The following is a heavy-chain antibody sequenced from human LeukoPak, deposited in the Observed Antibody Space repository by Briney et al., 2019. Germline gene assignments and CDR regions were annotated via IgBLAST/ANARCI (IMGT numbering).Heavy chain of an antibody. J-gene: IGHJ4*02. Sequence: GGARQISGQASGYSFTRYLMGGVRQVPGKGVEGMGIIHPGDSNARYSPSFQGQVTVSVAHSITTAYLQWSSLKASDSAMYYCAREFWGNLDYWGQGTLVTVSS. D-gene: IGHD7-27*01. CDR2: IHPGDSNA. CDR1: GYSFTRYL. V-gene: IGHV5-51*01. CDR3: AREFWGNLDY.